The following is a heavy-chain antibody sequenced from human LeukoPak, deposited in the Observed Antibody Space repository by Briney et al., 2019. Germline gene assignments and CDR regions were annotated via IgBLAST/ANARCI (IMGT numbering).Heavy chain of an antibody. CDR3: ARVPMVRGVIVAFDI. V-gene: IGHV4-31*03. Sequence: SETLSLTCTVSGGSISSGGYYWSWIRQHPGKGLEWIGYIYYSGSTYYNPSLKSRVTISVDTSKNQFPLKLSSVTAADTAVYYCARVPMVRGVIVAFDIWGQGTMVTVSS. CDR2: IYYSGST. CDR1: GGSISSGGYY. D-gene: IGHD3-10*01. J-gene: IGHJ3*02.